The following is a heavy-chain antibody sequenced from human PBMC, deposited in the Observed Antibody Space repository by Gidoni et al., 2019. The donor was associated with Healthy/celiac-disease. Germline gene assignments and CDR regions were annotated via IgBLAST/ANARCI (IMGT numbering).Heavy chain of an antibody. V-gene: IGHV4-38-2*01. D-gene: IGHD5-18*01. CDR2: IYHSGTT. Sequence: QVQLQESGPGLVKPSETLSLTCAVSGYSISSGYYWGWIRQPPGKGLEWIGSIYHSGTTYSNPSLKSRVTISVATSKTQFSLKLGSVTAADTAVYYCARQTGGWIQLWFDYWGQGTLVTVSS. CDR1: GYSISSGYY. J-gene: IGHJ4*02. CDR3: ARQTGGWIQLWFDY.